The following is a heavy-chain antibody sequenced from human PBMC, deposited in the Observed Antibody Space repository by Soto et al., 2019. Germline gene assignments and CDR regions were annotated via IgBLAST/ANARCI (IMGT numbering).Heavy chain of an antibody. CDR3: ARGRYGDS. CDR1: GYTFTSYG. Sequence: QVHLVQSGAEVKKPGASVKVSCKASGYTFTSYGITWVRQAPGQGLEWMGWISAHNGNTDYAQKLQGRVIVTRDTSTSPAYMELRSLISDDTAVYYCARGRYGDSWGQGALVTVSS. J-gene: IGHJ4*02. CDR2: ISAHNGNT. V-gene: IGHV1-18*01. D-gene: IGHD1-1*01.